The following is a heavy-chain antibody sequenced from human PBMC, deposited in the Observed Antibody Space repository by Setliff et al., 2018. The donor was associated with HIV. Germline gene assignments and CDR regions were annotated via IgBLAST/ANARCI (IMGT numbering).Heavy chain of an antibody. CDR2: IYHSGYT. CDR3: ARAPPGIQNDAFDV. V-gene: IGHV4-4*02. CDR1: GGSISSSNW. J-gene: IGHJ3*01. Sequence: PSETLSLTCAVSGGSISSSNWWSWVRQPPGKGLEWIGEIYHSGYTNYNPSLKSRVTISVDTSRDQFSLQLTSVTAADTAVYYCARAPPGIQNDAFDVWGQGTMVTVSS.